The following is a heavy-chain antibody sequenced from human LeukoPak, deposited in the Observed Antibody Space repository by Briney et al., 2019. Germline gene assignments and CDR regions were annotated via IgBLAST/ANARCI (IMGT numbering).Heavy chain of an antibody. CDR1: GFDFNSSG. V-gene: IGHV3-30*03. CDR2: ISYDGSKK. Sequence: GRSLRLSCAASGFDFNSSGMHWVRQAPGKGLEWVAVISYDGSKKYYADSVKGRFTISRDNAKNTVYLQMNSLRAEDTAVYYCARVLSGSWDWFDPWGQGTLVTVSS. J-gene: IGHJ5*02. D-gene: IGHD3-22*01. CDR3: ARVLSGSWDWFDP.